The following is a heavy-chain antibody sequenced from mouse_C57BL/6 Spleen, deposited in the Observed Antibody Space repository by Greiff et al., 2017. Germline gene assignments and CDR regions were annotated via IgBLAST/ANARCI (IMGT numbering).Heavy chain of an antibody. J-gene: IGHJ1*03. CDR3: AREEDPGYFDV. CDR2: INPSNGGT. V-gene: IGHV1-53*01. CDR1: GYTFTSYG. Sequence: VQLHQSGTELVKPGDSVKLSCTASGYTFTSYGVHWVKQRPGQGLEWLGNINPSNGGTNYNETIKSKATLTVDKYSSTAYMKLSSLTSEASAVYYCAREEDPGYFDVWGTGTTVTVSS.